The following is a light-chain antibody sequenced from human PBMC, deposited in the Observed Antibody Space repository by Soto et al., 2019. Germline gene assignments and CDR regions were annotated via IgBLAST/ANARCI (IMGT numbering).Light chain of an antibody. CDR2: GTS. J-gene: IGKJ1*01. CDR3: QQYGSSPWT. V-gene: IGKV3-20*01. Sequence: EIVLTQSPGTLSLSPGERATLSCSASQSVSRNYLAWYQQKPGQAPRLLIYGTSSRATGFPDRFSGSGSGADFILSISRLEPEDFAVYYCQQYGSSPWTFGQGTKVDIK. CDR1: QSVSRNY.